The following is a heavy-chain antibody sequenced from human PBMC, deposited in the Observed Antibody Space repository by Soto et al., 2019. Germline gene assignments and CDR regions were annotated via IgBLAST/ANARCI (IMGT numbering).Heavy chain of an antibody. J-gene: IGHJ6*02. CDR1: GFTFSSWA. D-gene: IGHD1-26*01. CDR2: IIDSGRDT. V-gene: IGHV3-23*01. Sequence: GGSLRLSCAASGFTFSSWAMGWVRKAPGKGLEWVSDIIDSGRDTYYADAVKGRFTISRDNSKSTLYLQMNSLRAEDTAVYYSGKGRSYYYYYGGDVWGQGTTVTV. CDR3: GKGRSYYYYYGGDV.